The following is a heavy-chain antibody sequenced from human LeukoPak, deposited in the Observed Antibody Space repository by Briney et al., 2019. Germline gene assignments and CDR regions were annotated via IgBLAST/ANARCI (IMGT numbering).Heavy chain of an antibody. D-gene: IGHD2-15*01. CDR3: ATEGYCSGGSCRPFTFDI. CDR2: INWNGGIT. Sequence: GGSLRLSCAASGFTFDDYGMSWVRQAPGKGLEWVSGINWNGGITGYADSVKGRFTISRDNAKNSLYLQMNSLRAEDTALYYCATEGYCSGGSCRPFTFDIWGQGTMVTVSS. J-gene: IGHJ3*02. V-gene: IGHV3-20*04. CDR1: GFTFDDYG.